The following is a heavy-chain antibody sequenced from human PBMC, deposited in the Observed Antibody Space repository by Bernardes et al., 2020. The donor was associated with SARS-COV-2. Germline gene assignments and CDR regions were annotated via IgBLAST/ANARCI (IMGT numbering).Heavy chain of an antibody. J-gene: IGHJ4*02. CDR2: ISSSSSYI. CDR3: ARGKGSSSWLLDY. D-gene: IGHD6-13*01. CDR1: GFTFSGYS. V-gene: IGHV3-21*01. Sequence: GGSLRLSCAASGFTFSGYSMKWVRQAPGKGLEWVSSISSSSSYIYYADSVKGRFTISRDNAKNSLYLQMNSLRADDTAVYYCARGKGSSSWLLDYWGQGTLVTVSS.